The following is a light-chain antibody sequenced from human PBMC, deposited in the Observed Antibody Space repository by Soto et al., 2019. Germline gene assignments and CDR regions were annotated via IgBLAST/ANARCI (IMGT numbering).Light chain of an antibody. J-gene: IGKJ2*01. CDR2: GVF. CDR3: QHYDGSPLT. Sequence: ETVLTQSPGTVSLSPGERATLSCTTSQSVRSNYLAWYQQKPGQAPRLLIYGVFSRATGIPDRFSGSGSGTDFTLTISGLEPEDSAVYYCQHYDGSPLTFGQGTKREI. CDR1: QSVRSNY. V-gene: IGKV3-20*01.